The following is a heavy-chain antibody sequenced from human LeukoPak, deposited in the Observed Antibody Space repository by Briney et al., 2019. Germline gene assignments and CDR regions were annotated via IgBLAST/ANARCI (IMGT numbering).Heavy chain of an antibody. CDR1: GGSISSHY. CDR3: ARTGDYSRSTGGWFDP. J-gene: IGHJ5*02. V-gene: IGHV4-59*11. Sequence: SETLSLTCTVSGGSISSHYWSWVRQAPGKGLEWIGYIFYSGSTNYGPSLKSRVTISIATSKNQFSLRLNSVTAADTAVYFCARTGDYSRSTGGWFDPWGQGTLVTVSS. CDR2: IFYSGST. D-gene: IGHD4-11*01.